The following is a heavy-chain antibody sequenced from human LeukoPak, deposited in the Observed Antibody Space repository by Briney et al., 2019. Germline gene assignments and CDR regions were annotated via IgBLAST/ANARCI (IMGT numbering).Heavy chain of an antibody. V-gene: IGHV4-39*07. J-gene: IGHJ4*02. CDR3: ASISGTDTAPQTFDY. CDR2: IYYSGST. Sequence: RPSETLSLTCTVSGGSISSSSYYWGWIRQPPGKGLEWIGSIYYSGSTYYNPSLKSRVTISMDTSKNQFSLKLSSVTAADTAIYYCASISGTDTAPQTFDYWGQGTLVTVSS. CDR1: GGSISSSSYY. D-gene: IGHD1/OR15-1a*01.